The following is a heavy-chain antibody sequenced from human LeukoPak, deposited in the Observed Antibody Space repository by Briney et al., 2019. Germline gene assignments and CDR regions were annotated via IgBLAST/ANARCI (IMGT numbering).Heavy chain of an antibody. CDR1: GYTFTSYG. J-gene: IGHJ6*03. Sequence: GASVKVSCKASGYTFTSYGISWVRQAPGKGLEGMGWISAYNGNTNYAQKLQGRVTMTTDTSTSTAYMELRSLSSDDTAVYYCARGESFGSGTDILPYYMDVWGKGTTVTVSS. D-gene: IGHD3-10*01. CDR2: ISAYNGNT. V-gene: IGHV1-18*01. CDR3: ARGESFGSGTDILPYYMDV.